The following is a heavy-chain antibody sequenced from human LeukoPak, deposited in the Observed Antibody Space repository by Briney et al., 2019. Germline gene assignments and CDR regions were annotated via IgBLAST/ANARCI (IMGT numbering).Heavy chain of an antibody. V-gene: IGHV3-23*01. CDR1: GFTFSSYA. CDR2: ISGSGDST. CDR3: AEETTYSFVDY. J-gene: IGHJ4*02. Sequence: GGSLRLSCAASGFTFSSYAMSWVRQAPGKGLEWVSVISGSGDSTYYADSVKGRFTISRDNSKNTLYLQMNSLRAEDTAVYYCAEETTYSFVDYWGQGTLVTVSS. D-gene: IGHD1-1*01.